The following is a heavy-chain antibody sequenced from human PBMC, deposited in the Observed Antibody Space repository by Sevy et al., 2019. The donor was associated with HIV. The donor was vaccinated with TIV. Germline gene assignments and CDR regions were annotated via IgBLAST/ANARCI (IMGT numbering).Heavy chain of an antibody. Sequence: GGSLRLSCAASGFTFSPYSMNWVRQAPGKGLEWVSVIYSGGSTYYADSVKGRFTISRDNSKNTLYLQMNSLRAEDTAVYYCAREVWGNWNYVGLWGQGTLVTVSS. D-gene: IGHD1-7*01. CDR3: AREVWGNWNYVGL. V-gene: IGHV3-53*01. CDR2: IYSGGST. CDR1: GFTFSPYS. J-gene: IGHJ4*02.